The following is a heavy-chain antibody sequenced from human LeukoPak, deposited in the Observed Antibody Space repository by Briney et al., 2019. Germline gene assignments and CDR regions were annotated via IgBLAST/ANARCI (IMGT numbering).Heavy chain of an antibody. D-gene: IGHD5-18*01. Sequence: GGSLRLSCAASRFTLNTYAMSWVRQAPGKGLEWVANIKQDGSEKDYVDSVKGRFTISRDNPKNSLYLQMNSLRAEDTAVYYCAREYSYGYDAFDMWGQGTMVTVSS. CDR1: RFTLNTYA. CDR2: IKQDGSEK. V-gene: IGHV3-7*01. J-gene: IGHJ3*02. CDR3: AREYSYGYDAFDM.